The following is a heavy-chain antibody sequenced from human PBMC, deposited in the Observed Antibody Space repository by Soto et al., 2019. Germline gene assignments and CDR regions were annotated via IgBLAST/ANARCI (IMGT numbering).Heavy chain of an antibody. D-gene: IGHD3-10*01. Sequence: PSETRSLTCTVSGGSISSYYWSWIRQPPGKGLEWIGYIYYSGSTNYNPSLKSRVTISVDTSKNQFSLKLSSVTAADTAVYYCASSFYYGSGSYLDYWGQGTLVTVSS. J-gene: IGHJ4*02. CDR1: GGSISSYY. CDR2: IYYSGST. V-gene: IGHV4-59*01. CDR3: ASSFYYGSGSYLDY.